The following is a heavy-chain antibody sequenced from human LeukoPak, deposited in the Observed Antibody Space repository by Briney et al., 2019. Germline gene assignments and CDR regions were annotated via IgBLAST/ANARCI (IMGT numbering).Heavy chain of an antibody. CDR3: TRMTTGHDY. V-gene: IGHV4-34*01. Sequence: SETLSLTCAVSGVSFDDYYLAWVRQTPGKGLEWIGEINHSGYTNDSPSLKSRVTISIDTSRKQFSLNLRSVTVADAGIYYCTRMTTGHDYWGQGTLVTVSS. CDR1: GVSFDDYY. CDR2: INHSGYT. J-gene: IGHJ4*02. D-gene: IGHD4-17*01.